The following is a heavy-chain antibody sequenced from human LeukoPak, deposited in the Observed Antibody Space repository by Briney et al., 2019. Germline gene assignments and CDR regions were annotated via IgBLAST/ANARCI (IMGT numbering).Heavy chain of an antibody. CDR3: ARDRRLQLWSPAGFDY. J-gene: IGHJ4*02. D-gene: IGHD5-18*01. CDR2: ISSSGSAI. CDR1: GFTFSDYY. V-gene: IGHV3-11*04. Sequence: GGSLRLSCAASGFTFSDYYMSWIRQAPGKGLEWVSYISSSGSAIYYADSVKGRFTISRDNSKNTLYLQMNSLRAGDTAIYYCARDRRLQLWSPAGFDYWGQGTLVTASS.